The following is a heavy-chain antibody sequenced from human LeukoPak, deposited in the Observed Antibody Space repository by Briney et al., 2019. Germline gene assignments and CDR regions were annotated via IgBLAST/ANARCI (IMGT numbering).Heavy chain of an antibody. CDR1: GFIFSSYG. Sequence: GGSLRLSCAASGFIFSSYGMHWVRQAPGKGLEWVAFIRYDGSNKYYADSVKGRFTISRDNSKNTLYLQMNSLRAEDTAVYYCAKEVPAAISNWFGPWGQGTLVTVSS. D-gene: IGHD2-2*01. CDR3: AKEVPAAISNWFGP. V-gene: IGHV3-30*02. J-gene: IGHJ5*02. CDR2: IRYDGSNK.